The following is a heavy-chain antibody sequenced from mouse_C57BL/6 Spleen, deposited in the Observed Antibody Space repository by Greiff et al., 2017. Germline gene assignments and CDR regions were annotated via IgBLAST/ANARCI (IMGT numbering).Heavy chain of an antibody. CDR3: ARWCTTVVATDAMDC. J-gene: IGHJ4*01. D-gene: IGHD1-1*01. CDR1: GYTFTSYW. Sequence: QVQLQQPGTELVKPGASVKLSCKASGYTFTSYWMHWVKQRPGQGLEWIGNINPSNGDTNYNEKFKSKATLPVDKSSSTANMQLSSLTSEDAAVYCGARWCTTVVATDAMDCWGQGTSVTVSS. V-gene: IGHV1-53*01. CDR2: INPSNGDT.